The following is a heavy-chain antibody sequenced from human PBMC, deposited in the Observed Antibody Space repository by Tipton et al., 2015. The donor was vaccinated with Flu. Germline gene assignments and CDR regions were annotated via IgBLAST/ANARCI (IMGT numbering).Heavy chain of an antibody. Sequence: TLSLTCFVSGGSIVSTTYYWGWIRQSPGKGLEWIGSIYSTGNTFYSPSLQSRVSISLDTSKNHFSLKLSSVTAADTAVYYCARGPWIQLGPNWFDPWGQGTPGHRLL. CDR3: ARGPWIQLGPNWFDP. CDR2: IYSTGNT. CDR1: GGSIVSTTYY. V-gene: IGHV4-39*07. D-gene: IGHD5-18*01. J-gene: IGHJ5*02.